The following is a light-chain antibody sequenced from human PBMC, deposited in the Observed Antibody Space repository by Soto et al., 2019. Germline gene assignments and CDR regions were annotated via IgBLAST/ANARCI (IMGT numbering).Light chain of an antibody. CDR2: GNT. CDR1: SSNIGAGYD. J-gene: IGLJ2*01. Sequence: QSVLTQPPSVSGAPGQRVTISCTGSSSNIGAGYDVHWYQQLPGTAPKLLIYGNTNRPSGVPDRFSGSRSGTSASLAITGLQAEDDGDYYCAAWDDSLNGYVVFGGGTKLTVL. CDR3: AAWDDSLNGYVV. V-gene: IGLV1-40*01.